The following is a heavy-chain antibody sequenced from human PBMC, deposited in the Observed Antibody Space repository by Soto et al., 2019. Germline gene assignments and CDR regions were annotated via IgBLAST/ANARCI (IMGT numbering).Heavy chain of an antibody. J-gene: IGHJ6*01. CDR3: AISSYDILTGYWGITYYYYYGMEV. V-gene: IGHV1-69*06. Sequence: SVKVSCKASGNTFSSYAISWVRQAPEQGLEWMGGIIPLFGTANYAQKFQGRVTITADKSTSTAYMELSSLRSEDTAVYYCAISSYDILTGYWGITYYYYYGMEVLGQGTTV. CDR1: GNTFSSYA. D-gene: IGHD3-9*01. CDR2: IIPLFGTA.